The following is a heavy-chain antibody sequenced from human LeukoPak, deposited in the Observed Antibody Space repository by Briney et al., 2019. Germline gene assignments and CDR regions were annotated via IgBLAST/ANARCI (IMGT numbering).Heavy chain of an antibody. CDR1: GFSFSSYA. CDR3: ARDSGRLRGAFDY. V-gene: IGHV3-33*01. J-gene: IGHJ4*02. CDR2: IRYDGVNK. D-gene: IGHD4-17*01. Sequence: GTSLRLSCAASGFSFSSYAMHWVRQAPGKGLEWVAVIRYDGVNKYHGDSVKGRFTISRDNSKNTLFLQLNSLRAEDTAMYYCARDSGRLRGAFDYWGPGTRVTVSS.